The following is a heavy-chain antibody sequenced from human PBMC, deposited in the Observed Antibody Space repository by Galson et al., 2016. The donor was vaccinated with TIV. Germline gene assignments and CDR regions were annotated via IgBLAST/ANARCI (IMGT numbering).Heavy chain of an antibody. CDR2: IYYRGGT. V-gene: IGHV4-30-4*01. J-gene: IGHJ3*02. CDR3: ATPTTVTNDAFSI. CDR1: GGFINNGGYY. D-gene: IGHD4-17*01. Sequence: LSLTCTVSGGFINNGGYYWSWIRQPPGKGLEWIGYIYYRGGTKYNPSLKSRLTISLDTSKNQFSLQLSSVTAADTAVYFCATPTTVTNDAFSIWGQGTLVTVSS.